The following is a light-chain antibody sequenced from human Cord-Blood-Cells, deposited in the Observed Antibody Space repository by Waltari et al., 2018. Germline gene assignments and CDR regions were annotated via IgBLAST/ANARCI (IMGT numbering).Light chain of an antibody. J-gene: IGKJ5*01. Sequence: EIVLTQSLATLSLSPGERATLSCRASQSVSSYFAWYQQNPGQAPRLRIYDASNRATGIPARFSGSGSGTDFTLTISGLEPEDFAVYYCQQRSNWPITFGQGTRLEIK. V-gene: IGKV3-11*01. CDR3: QQRSNWPIT. CDR1: QSVSSY. CDR2: DAS.